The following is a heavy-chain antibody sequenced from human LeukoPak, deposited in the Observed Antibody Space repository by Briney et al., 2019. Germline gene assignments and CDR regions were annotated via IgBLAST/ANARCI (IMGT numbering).Heavy chain of an antibody. CDR3: ARELGINAFDV. V-gene: IGHV1-2*02. CDR1: GYTLTDNH. D-gene: IGHD1-26*01. CDR2: IDPNSGVT. Sequence: EASVKVSCKASGYTLTDNHLYWVRQAPGQGLEWMGWIDPNSGVTNFAQNFQGRLTMTTDTSINTAYVELSRLTSDDTTVYYCARELGINAFDVWGQGTLVTVSS. J-gene: IGHJ3*01.